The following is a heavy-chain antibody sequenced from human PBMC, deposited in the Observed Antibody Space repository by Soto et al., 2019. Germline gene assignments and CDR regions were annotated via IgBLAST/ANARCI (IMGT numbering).Heavy chain of an antibody. CDR2: ISGSGGST. V-gene: IGHV3-23*01. J-gene: IGHJ3*02. CDR1: GFTFSSYA. D-gene: IGHD3-22*01. CDR3: AKRHYYDSSGYWPRAFDI. Sequence: GGSLRLSCAASGFTFSSYAMSWVRQAPGKGLEWASAISGSGGSTYYADSVKGRFTISRDNSKNTLYLQMNSLRAEDTAVYYCAKRHYYDSSGYWPRAFDIWGQGTMVTVSS.